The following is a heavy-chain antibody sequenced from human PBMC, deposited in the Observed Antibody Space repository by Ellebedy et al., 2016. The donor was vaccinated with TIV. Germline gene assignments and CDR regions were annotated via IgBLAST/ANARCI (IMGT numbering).Heavy chain of an antibody. Sequence: GESLKISCAASGFAFGGFAMNWVRQAPGKGLQWVSSISYNGDETFYADSVRGRFTISRDNAMNLLYLQITSLRAEDTAVYYCVRFPRGAPFADYLYYMDVWGKGIMVTVSS. J-gene: IGHJ6*03. D-gene: IGHD3-10*01. CDR1: GFAFGGFA. V-gene: IGHV3-21*01. CDR3: VRFPRGAPFADYLYYMDV. CDR2: ISYNGDET.